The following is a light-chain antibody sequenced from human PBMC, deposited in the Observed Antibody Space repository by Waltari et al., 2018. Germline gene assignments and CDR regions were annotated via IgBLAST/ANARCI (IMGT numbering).Light chain of an antibody. CDR3: QQSYSTPLST. J-gene: IGKJ2*01. CDR2: AAS. Sequence: DFQMTQSPSYLSASVGDRVTITCRASQSISSYLNWYQQKPGKAPKLLIYAASSLQSGVPSRFSGSGSGTDFTLTISSLQPEDFATYYCQQSYSTPLSTFGQGTKLEIK. CDR1: QSISSY. V-gene: IGKV1-39*01.